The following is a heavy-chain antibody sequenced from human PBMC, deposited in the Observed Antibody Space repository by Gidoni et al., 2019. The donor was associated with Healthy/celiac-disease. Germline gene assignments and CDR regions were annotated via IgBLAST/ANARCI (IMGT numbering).Heavy chain of an antibody. Sequence: EVQLLESGGGLVQPGGSLSLSCAASGFTFSSYAMSWVRQAPGKGLEWVSAISGSGGSTYYADSVKGRFTISRDNSKNTLYLQMNSLRAEDTAVYYCAIPYYDFWSGYYWDYYYGMDVWGQGTTVTVSS. CDR3: AIPYYDFWSGYYWDYYYGMDV. CDR1: GFTFSSYA. J-gene: IGHJ6*02. D-gene: IGHD3-3*01. V-gene: IGHV3-23*01. CDR2: ISGSGGST.